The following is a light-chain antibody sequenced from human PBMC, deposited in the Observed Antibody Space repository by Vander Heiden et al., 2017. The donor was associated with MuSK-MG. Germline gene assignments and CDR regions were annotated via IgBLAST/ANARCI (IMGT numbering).Light chain of an antibody. Sequence: IQLTQSPSSLSASVGDIVTITCRASQDMTTSFAWYQQRPGNAPKLLIYGASTLHSGVPSRFRGSGSGTSFSLTISNLQPEDVATYYCQQLKSYPNTFGGGTMVEIK. J-gene: IGKJ4*01. CDR1: QDMTTS. CDR2: GAS. V-gene: IGKV1-9*01. CDR3: QQLKSYPNT.